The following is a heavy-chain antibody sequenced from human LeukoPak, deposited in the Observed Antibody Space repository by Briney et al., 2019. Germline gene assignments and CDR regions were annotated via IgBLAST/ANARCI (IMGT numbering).Heavy chain of an antibody. CDR1: GDSISRYY. CDR3: ARDSGTTGEVKFDP. D-gene: IGHD3-10*01. CDR2: IYNGGII. V-gene: IGHV4-4*07. J-gene: IGHJ5*02. Sequence: RPSETLSLTCTVSGDSISRYYWSWIRQPAGKGLEWIGRIYNGGIITYNPSLKSRVTMPIDTSNNQFSLRLRFVTAADTAVYYCARDSGTTGEVKFDPWGQGTLVTVSS.